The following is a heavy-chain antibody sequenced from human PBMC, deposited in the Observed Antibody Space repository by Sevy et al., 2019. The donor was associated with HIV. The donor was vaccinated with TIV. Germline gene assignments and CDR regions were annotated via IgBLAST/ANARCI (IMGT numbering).Heavy chain of an antibody. D-gene: IGHD3-10*01. CDR1: GGSISSYY. CDR2: IYYSGST. Sequence: SETLSLTCTVSGGSISSYYWSWIRQPPGKGLEWIGYIYYSGSTNYNPSLKSRVTISVDTSKNQFSLKLSSVTAAATAVYYCARVLGFGELKFDPWGQGTLVTVSS. CDR3: ARVLGFGELKFDP. V-gene: IGHV4-59*01. J-gene: IGHJ5*02.